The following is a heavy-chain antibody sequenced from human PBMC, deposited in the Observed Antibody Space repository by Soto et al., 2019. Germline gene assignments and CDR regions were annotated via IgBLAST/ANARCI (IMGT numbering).Heavy chain of an antibody. V-gene: IGHV3-74*01. D-gene: IGHD6-13*01. Sequence: EVQLVESGGGLVQPGGSLRLSCAASGFTFSSYWMHWVRQAPGKGLVWISRIIRDGSSTNYADSVKGRFTIYRDNAKNTLYLEINSLRADDTAVYFCGRGGSGIYGMDIWGQGTTVTVSS. CDR3: GRGGSGIYGMDI. J-gene: IGHJ6*02. CDR1: GFTFSSYW. CDR2: IIRDGSST.